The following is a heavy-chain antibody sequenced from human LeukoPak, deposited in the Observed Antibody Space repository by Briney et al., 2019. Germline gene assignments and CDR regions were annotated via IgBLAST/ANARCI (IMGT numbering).Heavy chain of an antibody. V-gene: IGHV4-34*01. CDR3: ASYDY. Sequence: PGGSLRLSCAASGFTFSSYWMSWIRQPPGKGLEWIGEINHSGSTNYNPSLKSRVTISVDTSKNQFSLKLSSVTAADTAVYYCASYDYWGQGTLVTVSS. CDR1: GFTFSSYW. CDR2: INHSGST. J-gene: IGHJ4*02.